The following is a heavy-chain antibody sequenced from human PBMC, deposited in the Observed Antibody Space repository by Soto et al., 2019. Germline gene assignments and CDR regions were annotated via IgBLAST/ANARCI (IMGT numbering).Heavy chain of an antibody. V-gene: IGHV3-30*18. D-gene: IGHD6-19*01. CDR3: AKDLYTSGWYSYFAP. CDR2: ISHDGNEK. Sequence: QVQLGESGGGVVQPGGSLILSCAASRFTLSNCCMHCVRQAPVRGLEWVAMISHDGNEKHYTDSVKGRFTISREDSKNTVYLQMNSLRPEDTAVYYCAKDLYTSGWYSYFAPWGEGTLVTVSS. J-gene: IGHJ5*02. CDR1: RFTLSNCC.